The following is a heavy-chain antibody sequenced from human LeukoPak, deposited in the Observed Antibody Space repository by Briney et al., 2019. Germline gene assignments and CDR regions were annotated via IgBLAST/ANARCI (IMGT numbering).Heavy chain of an antibody. CDR2: IYYSGST. V-gene: IGHV4-59*01. CDR3: ARDQRRSWNPPYYYYYYMDV. J-gene: IGHJ6*03. D-gene: IGHD1-1*01. Sequence: SETLSLTCTVSGGSISSYYWSWIRQPPGKGLEWIGYIYYSGSTNYNPSLKSRVTISVDTSKNQFSLKLSSVTAADTAVYYCARDQRRSWNPPYYYYYYMDVWGKGTTVTVSS. CDR1: GGSISSYY.